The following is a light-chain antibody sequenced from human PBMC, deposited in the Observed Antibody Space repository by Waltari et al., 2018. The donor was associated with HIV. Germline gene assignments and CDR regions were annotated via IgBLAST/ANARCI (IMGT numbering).Light chain of an antibody. CDR1: QSLKHTDGKTY. CDR2: EAS. J-gene: IGKJ2*01. CDR3: MQSLHLLYT. V-gene: IGKV2D-29*02. Sequence: DIVMTQSPPSLSVTPGQPASFSCNSSQSLKHTDGKTYLYWYLQRPGQSPQVLIYEASKRYAGVPDRFSGSGSGTHFTLKIARVEAEDVGPYYCMQSLHLLYTFGQGTKLNIK.